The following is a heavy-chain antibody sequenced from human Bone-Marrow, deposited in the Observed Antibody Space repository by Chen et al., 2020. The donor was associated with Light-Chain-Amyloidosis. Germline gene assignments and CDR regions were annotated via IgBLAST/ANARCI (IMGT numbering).Heavy chain of an antibody. CDR3: ARIMVFETAEDFDY. Sequence: EAQLAESGGGLIQPGGSLRLSCAASGFNFSSSSMNWVRQAPGRGLEWVSSISSGSDYIHHAVSVRGRFTISRDNAKNSVYLQMNNLRPEDTAVYYFARIMVFETAEDFDYWGQGTLVTVSS. V-gene: IGHV3-21*01. D-gene: IGHD2-8*01. CDR1: GFNFSSSS. CDR2: ISSGSDYI. J-gene: IGHJ4*02.